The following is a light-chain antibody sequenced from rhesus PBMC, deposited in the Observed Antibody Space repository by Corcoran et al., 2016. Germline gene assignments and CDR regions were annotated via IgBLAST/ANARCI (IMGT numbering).Light chain of an antibody. J-gene: IGKJ1*01. CDR1: QGISSY. CDR3: QQGNSNPRT. CDR2: YAK. Sequence: DIQMSQSPSSLSASVGDRVTITCRASQGISSYLTWYQQKPGKAPKLLIYYAKGLAIGVPSRISGSGYGTEFTFTISSLKPEDFATYYCQQGNSNPRTFGQGTKVEIK. V-gene: IGKV1-32*02.